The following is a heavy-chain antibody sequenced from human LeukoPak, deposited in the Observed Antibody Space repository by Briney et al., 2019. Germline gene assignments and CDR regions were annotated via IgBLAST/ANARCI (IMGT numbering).Heavy chain of an antibody. V-gene: IGHV3-9*01. Sequence: RPGGSLRLSCAASGFTFSSYWMSWVRQAPGKGLEWVSGISWNSGSIGYADSVKGRFTISRDNAKNSLYLQMNSLRAEDTALYYCAKDITSLGQGLNPDYWGQGTLVTVSS. CDR3: AKDITSLGQGLNPDY. CDR2: ISWNSGSI. CDR1: GFTFSSYW. D-gene: IGHD1-14*01. J-gene: IGHJ4*02.